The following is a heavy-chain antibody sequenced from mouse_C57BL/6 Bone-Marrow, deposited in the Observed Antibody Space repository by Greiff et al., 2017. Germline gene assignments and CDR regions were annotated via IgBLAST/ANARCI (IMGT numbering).Heavy chain of an antibody. V-gene: IGHV1-81*01. J-gene: IGHJ3*01. Sequence: VHLVESGAELARPGASVKLSCKASGYTFKSYGISWVKQRTGQGLEWIGEIYPRSGNTYYNEKFKGKATLTADKSSSTAYMELRSLTSEDSAVYFCARFPLYYGYDEGFAYWGQGTLVTVSA. CDR2: IYPRSGNT. D-gene: IGHD2-2*01. CDR1: GYTFKSYG. CDR3: ARFPLYYGYDEGFAY.